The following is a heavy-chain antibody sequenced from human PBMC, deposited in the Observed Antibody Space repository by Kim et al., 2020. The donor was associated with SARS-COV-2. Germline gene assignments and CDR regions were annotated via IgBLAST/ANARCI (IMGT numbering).Heavy chain of an antibody. V-gene: IGHV3-33*01. D-gene: IGHD6-19*01. CDR2: ICYNGSNI. J-gene: IGHJ4*02. Sequence: GGSLRLSCAASGFTFSSYGMHWVRQAPGKGLEWVSVICYNGSNIYYADSVKGRFTISRDNSKNTLYLQMNSLRAEDTAVYYCARDIPYSSGWSSRGGLDYWGQGTLVTVSS. CDR3: ARDIPYSSGWSSRGGLDY. CDR1: GFTFSSYG.